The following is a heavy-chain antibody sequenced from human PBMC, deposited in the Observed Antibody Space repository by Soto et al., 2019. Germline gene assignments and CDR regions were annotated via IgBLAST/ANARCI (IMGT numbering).Heavy chain of an antibody. D-gene: IGHD3-10*01. J-gene: IGHJ4*02. CDR1: DDSISSGGYY. Sequence: SETLSLTCTVSDDSISSGGYYWSWIRQHPGKGLEWIGYISDSGRNYYNPSLKSRVTISADTSKNQFSLKLRFVTAEDTAVYYCARNDSGSKNFDYWGQGTLVTVSS. V-gene: IGHV4-31*03. CDR2: ISDSGRN. CDR3: ARNDSGSKNFDY.